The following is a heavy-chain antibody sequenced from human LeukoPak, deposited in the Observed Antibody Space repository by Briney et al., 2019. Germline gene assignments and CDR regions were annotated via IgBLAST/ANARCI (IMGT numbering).Heavy chain of an antibody. D-gene: IGHD2-2*01. Sequence: SVKVSCKASGGTFSSYTISWVRQAPGQGLEWMGRIIPILGIANYAQKFQGRVTITADKSTSTAYMELSSLRSEDTAVYYCASEYCSSTSCCGANAFDIWGQGTMVTVSS. CDR2: IIPILGIA. V-gene: IGHV1-69*02. CDR3: ASEYCSSTSCCGANAFDI. J-gene: IGHJ3*02. CDR1: GGTFSSYT.